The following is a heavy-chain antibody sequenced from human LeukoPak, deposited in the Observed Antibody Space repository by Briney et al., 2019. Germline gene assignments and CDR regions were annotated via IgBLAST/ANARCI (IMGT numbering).Heavy chain of an antibody. CDR1: GFIFTAYY. V-gene: IGHV1-2*02. CDR3: AREARIAAKRFDP. J-gene: IGHJ5*02. Sequence: ASVKVSCKASGFIFTAYYMHWVRQAPGQGLEWMGWINPNSGGTNYAQKFQGRVTMTRDTSISTAYMELSRLRSDDTAVYYCAREARIAAKRFDPWGQGTLVTVSS. CDR2: INPNSGGT. D-gene: IGHD6-13*01.